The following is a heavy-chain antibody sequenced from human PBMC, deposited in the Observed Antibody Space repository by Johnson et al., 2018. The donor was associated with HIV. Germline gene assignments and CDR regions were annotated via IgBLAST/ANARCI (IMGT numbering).Heavy chain of an antibody. CDR2: ISYDGSNK. J-gene: IGHJ3*01. CDR3: ARDHDGR. CDR1: GFTFSSYG. Sequence: QVQLVESGGGVVQPGRSLRLSCAVSGFTFSSYGMHWVRQAPGKGLEWVAVISYDGSNKYYADSVKGRFTISRDNAKNSLYLQMNSLRAEDTAVYYCARDHDGRWGQGTMVTVSS. D-gene: IGHD3-3*01. V-gene: IGHV3-30*03.